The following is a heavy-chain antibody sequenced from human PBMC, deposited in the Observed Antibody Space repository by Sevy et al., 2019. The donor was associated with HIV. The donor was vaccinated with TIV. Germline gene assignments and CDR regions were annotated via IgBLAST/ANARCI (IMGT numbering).Heavy chain of an antibody. D-gene: IGHD3-10*01. J-gene: IGHJ3*02. Sequence: SETLSLTCTVSGGSISSGDYYWSWIRQPPGKGLEWIGYIYYSGSTYYNPSIKSRVTISVDTSKNQFSLKLSSVTAADTAVYYCATRKTYGSGAIWGQGTMVTVSS. CDR1: GGSISSGDYY. CDR3: ATRKTYGSGAI. CDR2: IYYSGST. V-gene: IGHV4-30-4*01.